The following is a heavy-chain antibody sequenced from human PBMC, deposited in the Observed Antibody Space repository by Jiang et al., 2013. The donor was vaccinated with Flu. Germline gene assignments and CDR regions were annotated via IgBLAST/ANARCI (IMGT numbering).Heavy chain of an antibody. J-gene: IGHJ6*02. CDR2: IIPIVGTA. Sequence: SGAEVKKPGSSVKVSCKASGGTFSSYAISWVRQAPGQGLEWMGGIIPIVGTAKYAQRFQGRLTISAHESTRTADIELSSLTSDDTAVYYCARGSQAADYYYGMDVWGQ. V-gene: IGHV1-69*01. CDR3: ARGSQAADYYYGMDV. CDR1: GGTFSSYA. D-gene: IGHD6-13*01.